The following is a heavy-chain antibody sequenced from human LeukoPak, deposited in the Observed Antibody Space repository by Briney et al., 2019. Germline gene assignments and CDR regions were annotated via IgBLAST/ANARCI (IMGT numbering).Heavy chain of an antibody. Sequence: GASVTVSCTASGGTFSSYAISWVRQAPGQGLEWMGGIIPIFGTANYAQKFQGRVTITADESTSTAYMELSSLRSEDTAVYYCARFGGYCSSTSCRNWFDPWGQGTLVTVSS. CDR1: GGTFSSYA. D-gene: IGHD2-2*01. CDR2: IIPIFGTA. CDR3: ARFGGYCSSTSCRNWFDP. J-gene: IGHJ5*02. V-gene: IGHV1-69*13.